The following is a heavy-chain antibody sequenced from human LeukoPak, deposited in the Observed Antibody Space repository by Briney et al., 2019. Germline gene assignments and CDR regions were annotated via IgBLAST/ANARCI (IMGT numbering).Heavy chain of an antibody. CDR1: GFTFSDFY. CDR2: ISHTGGSI. D-gene: IGHD2-15*01. V-gene: IGHV3-11*01. CDR3: ARGYCSGGSCYWGY. Sequence: GGSLRLSCAASGFTFSDFYMSWIRQAPGKGLELISYISHTGGSIYYADSVKSRFTISRDNAKSSLYVQMNSLRAEDTAMYYWARGYCSGGSCYWGYWGQGTLVSVSS. J-gene: IGHJ4*02.